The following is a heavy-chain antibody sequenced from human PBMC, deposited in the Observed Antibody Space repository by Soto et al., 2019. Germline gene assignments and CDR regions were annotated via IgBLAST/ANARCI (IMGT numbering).Heavy chain of an antibody. CDR1: GFSLSTSGMC. CDR3: ARTVRDGYNRDYLNY. V-gene: IGHV2-70*01. D-gene: IGHD5-12*01. CDR2: IDWDDDK. J-gene: IGHJ4*02. Sequence: SGPTLVNPTPTLTLTCTFSGFSLSTSGMCVSWIRQPPGKALEWLALIDWDDDKYYSTSLTTRLTISKDTSKNQVVLTITNMDPVDTATYYCARTVRDGYNRDYLNYWGQRTRGTVSS.